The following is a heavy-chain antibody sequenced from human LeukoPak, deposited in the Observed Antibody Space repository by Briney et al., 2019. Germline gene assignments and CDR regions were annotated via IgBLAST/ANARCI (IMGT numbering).Heavy chain of an antibody. J-gene: IGHJ4*02. V-gene: IGHV4-39*07. CDR3: ARGTTVVTEVFDY. Sequence: SETLSLTCTVSGGSISSSSYYWGWIRQPPGKGLEWNGSIYYSGSTYYNPSLKSRVTISVDTSKNQFSLKLSSVTAADTAVYYCARGTTVVTEVFDYWGRGTLVTVSS. CDR1: GGSISSSSYY. D-gene: IGHD4-23*01. CDR2: IYYSGST.